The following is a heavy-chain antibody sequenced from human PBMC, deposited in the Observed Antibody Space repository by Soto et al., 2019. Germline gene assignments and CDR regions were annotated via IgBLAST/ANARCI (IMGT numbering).Heavy chain of an antibody. J-gene: IGHJ1*01. CDR2: IIPIFGTA. CDR3: ASDGSGTVTNPYFQH. Sequence: QVQLVQSGAEVKKPGSSVKVSCKASGGTFSSYAISWVRQAPGQGLEWMGGIIPIFGTANYAQKFQGRVTITADESTRTAYMELSSLRSEDTAVYYCASDGSGTVTNPYFQHWGQGTLVTVSS. V-gene: IGHV1-69*12. CDR1: GGTFSSYA. D-gene: IGHD4-17*01.